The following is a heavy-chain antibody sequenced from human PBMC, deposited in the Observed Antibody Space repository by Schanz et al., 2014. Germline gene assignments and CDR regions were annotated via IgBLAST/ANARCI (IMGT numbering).Heavy chain of an antibody. CDR3: ASSGAGYSSSWDFDY. D-gene: IGHD6-13*01. CDR2: ISTSNGNT. J-gene: IGHJ4*02. CDR1: GYTFSDYG. V-gene: IGHV1-18*01. Sequence: QVQLVQSGDEVKKPGASVKVSCKTSGYTFSDYGITWVRQAPGQGLEWMGWISTSNGNTNYIQKLQGRVTMTTDTSTSTAYMELRSLRSDDTAVYYCASSGAGYSSSWDFDYWGQGTLVTVSS.